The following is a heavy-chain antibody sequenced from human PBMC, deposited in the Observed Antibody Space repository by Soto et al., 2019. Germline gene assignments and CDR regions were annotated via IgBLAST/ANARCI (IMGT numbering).Heavy chain of an antibody. Sequence: LRLSCAASGFTFSSYSMNWVRQAPVKGLEWVSSISSSSSYIYYADSVKGRFTISRDNAKNSLYLQMNSLRAEDTAVYYCARLHNYDILTGYYRGNWFDPWGQGTLVTVYS. CDR3: ARLHNYDILTGYYRGNWFDP. V-gene: IGHV3-21*01. J-gene: IGHJ5*02. D-gene: IGHD3-9*01. CDR1: GFTFSSYS. CDR2: ISSSSSYI.